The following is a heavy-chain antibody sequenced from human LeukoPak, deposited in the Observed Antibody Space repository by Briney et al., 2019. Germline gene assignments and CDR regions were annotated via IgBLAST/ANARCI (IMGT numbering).Heavy chain of an antibody. V-gene: IGHV1-2*02. CDR3: ARVLLWFGELPGY. CDR2: INPDSGDT. D-gene: IGHD3-10*01. Sequence: ASVKVSCKASGYTFTYYYIHWMRQAPGQGLEWMGWINPDSGDTSYAQKFQGRVTMTRDTSISTVYVELSRLRSDDTAVYYCARVLLWFGELPGYWGQGSLVTVSS. J-gene: IGHJ4*02. CDR1: GYTFTYYY.